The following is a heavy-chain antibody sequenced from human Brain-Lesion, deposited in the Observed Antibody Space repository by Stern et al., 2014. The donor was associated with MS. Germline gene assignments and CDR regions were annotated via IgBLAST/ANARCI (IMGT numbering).Heavy chain of an antibody. V-gene: IGHV5-51*01. CDR3: ATPAAGGSIDY. Sequence: VQLVQSGAEVKKPGESLKISCQGSGYSFTSYWIGLVRQMPGKGLEWMGIIYPVDSDPRSTPSFQGQVPISADKSISTAYLQWSSLKASDTAMYYCATPAAGGSIDYWGQGTLVTVSS. D-gene: IGHD6-13*01. J-gene: IGHJ4*02. CDR2: IYPVDSDP. CDR1: GYSFTSYW.